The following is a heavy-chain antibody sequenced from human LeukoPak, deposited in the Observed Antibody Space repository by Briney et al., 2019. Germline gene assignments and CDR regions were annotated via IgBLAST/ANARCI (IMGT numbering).Heavy chain of an antibody. Sequence: GGSLRLSCAASGFTFSSYAMSWVRQAPGKGLEWVSAIGGSGGSTYYADSVKGRFTISRDNSKNTLYLQMNSLRAEDTAVYYCANRFYGLFDYWGQGTLVTVSS. CDR2: IGGSGGST. D-gene: IGHD4-17*01. V-gene: IGHV3-23*01. J-gene: IGHJ4*02. CDR1: GFTFSSYA. CDR3: ANRFYGLFDY.